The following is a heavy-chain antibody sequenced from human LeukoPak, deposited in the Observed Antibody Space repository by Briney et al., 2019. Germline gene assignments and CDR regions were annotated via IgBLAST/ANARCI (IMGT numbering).Heavy chain of an antibody. CDR3: AKFRFGGLVGARWFDP. J-gene: IGHJ5*02. V-gene: IGHV3-23*01. Sequence: GGSLRLSCAASGFTFSSYAMSWVRQAPGKGLEWVSGISGSGGSTYYADSVKGRFTISRDNSKNTLYLQMNSLRAEDTAVYYCAKFRFGGLVGARWFDPWGQGTLVTVSS. D-gene: IGHD1-26*01. CDR2: ISGSGGST. CDR1: GFTFSSYA.